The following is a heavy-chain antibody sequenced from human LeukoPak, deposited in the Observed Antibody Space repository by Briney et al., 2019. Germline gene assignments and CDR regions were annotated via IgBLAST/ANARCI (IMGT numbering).Heavy chain of an antibody. CDR3: ARGGYSSSWYHDS. CDR1: GFTFNKYG. D-gene: IGHD6-13*01. Sequence: PGGSLRLSCAASGFTFNKYGMSWVRQAPGKGLEWVSSISGSGGSTYYADSVKGRFTISRDNAKNSLYLQMNSLRAEDTAVYYCARGGYSSSWYHDSWGQGTLVTVSS. CDR2: ISGSGGST. V-gene: IGHV3-23*01. J-gene: IGHJ4*02.